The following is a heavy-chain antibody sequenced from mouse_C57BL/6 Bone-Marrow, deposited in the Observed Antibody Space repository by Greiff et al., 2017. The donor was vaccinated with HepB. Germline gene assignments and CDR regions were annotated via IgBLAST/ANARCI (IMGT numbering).Heavy chain of an antibody. Sequence: QVQLQQSDAELVKPGASVKISCKVSGYTFTDHTIHWMKQRPEQGLEWIGYIYPRDGSTKYNEKFKCKATLTADKSSSTAYMQLNSLTSEDSAVYFCASGLYYGPYAMDYWGQGTLVTVSS. CDR3: ASGLYYGPYAMDY. CDR1: GYTFTDHT. CDR2: IYPRDGST. D-gene: IGHD1-1*01. V-gene: IGHV1-78*01. J-gene: IGHJ4*01.